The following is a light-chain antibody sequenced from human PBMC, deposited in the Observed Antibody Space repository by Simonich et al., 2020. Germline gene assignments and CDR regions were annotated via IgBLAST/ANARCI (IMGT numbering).Light chain of an antibody. CDR3: QQFNSYPLT. V-gene: IGKV1-13*02. CDR2: DAS. J-gene: IGKJ4*01. CDR1: QGISSA. Sequence: AIQLTQSPSSLSASVGDRVTITCRASQGISSALAWYQQKPWKAPKLLIYDASSLESGVPSRFSGSGSGTDFTLTISSLQPEDFATYYCQQFNSYPLTFGGGTKVEI.